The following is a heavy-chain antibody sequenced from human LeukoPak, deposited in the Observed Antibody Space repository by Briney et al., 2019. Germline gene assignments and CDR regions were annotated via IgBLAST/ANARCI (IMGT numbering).Heavy chain of an antibody. J-gene: IGHJ4*01. CDR2: VSGTGDFI. Sequence: GGPLRLSCAASGFTFTNPAMGWVRQAPGQGLEWVSVVSGTGDFIYYGDSVKGRFTISRDNSKNTLYLHLSSLRAEDTAFYYCAKTRGGNPRYYFDYWGHGTLVTVSS. V-gene: IGHV3-23*01. CDR3: AKTRGGNPRYYFDY. CDR1: GFTFTNPA. D-gene: IGHD4-23*01.